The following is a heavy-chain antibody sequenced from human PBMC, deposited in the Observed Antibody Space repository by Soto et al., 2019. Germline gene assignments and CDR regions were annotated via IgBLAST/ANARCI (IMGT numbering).Heavy chain of an antibody. CDR3: ALTYYYGSGNTYYFDY. Sequence: EVQLLESGGGLVQPGGSLRLSCAASGFTFSSHAMSWVRQAPGKGLEWVSAISGSGGSTYYADSVKGRFTISRDNSKNTLYLQMNSLRAEDTAVYYCALTYYYGSGNTYYFDYWGQGTLVTVSS. V-gene: IGHV3-23*01. D-gene: IGHD3-10*01. J-gene: IGHJ4*02. CDR2: ISGSGGST. CDR1: GFTFSSHA.